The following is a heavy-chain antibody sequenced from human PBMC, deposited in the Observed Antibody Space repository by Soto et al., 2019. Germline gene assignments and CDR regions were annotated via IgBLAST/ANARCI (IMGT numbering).Heavy chain of an antibody. CDR1: GGTFSSYT. V-gene: IGHV1-69*02. Sequence: SVKVSCKASGGTFSSYTISWVRQAPGQGLEWMGRIIPILGIANYAQKFQGRVTITADKSTSTAYMELSSLRSEDTAVYYCARVSSGTMAYYYYYGMDVWAQGNTVPV. CDR3: ARVSSGTMAYYYYYGMDV. J-gene: IGHJ6*02. D-gene: IGHD3-10*01. CDR2: IIPILGIA.